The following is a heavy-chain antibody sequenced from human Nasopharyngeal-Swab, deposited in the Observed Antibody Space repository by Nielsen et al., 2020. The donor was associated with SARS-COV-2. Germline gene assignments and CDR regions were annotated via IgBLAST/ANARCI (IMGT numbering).Heavy chain of an antibody. Sequence: SETLSLTCAVYGGSFSGYYWSWIRQPPGKGLEWIGEINHSGSTNYNPSLKSRVTISVDTSKNQFSLKLSSVTAADTAVYYCARGGIAARPDYFDYWGQETLVTVSS. CDR1: GGSFSGYY. D-gene: IGHD6-6*01. J-gene: IGHJ4*02. CDR3: ARGGIAARPDYFDY. V-gene: IGHV4-34*01. CDR2: INHSGST.